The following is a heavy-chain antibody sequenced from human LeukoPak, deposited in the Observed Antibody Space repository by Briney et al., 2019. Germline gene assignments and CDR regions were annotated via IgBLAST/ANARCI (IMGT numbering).Heavy chain of an antibody. D-gene: IGHD6-19*01. V-gene: IGHV3-21*01. CDR1: GFTFSSYS. CDR2: ISNSSSYI. Sequence: GGSLRLSCAASGFTFSSYSMNWVRQAPGKGLEWVSSISNSSSYIYYADSVKGRFTISRDNAKNSLYLQMNSLRAEDTAVYYCARGSSGWYGVRHFDYWGQGTLVTVSS. CDR3: ARGSSGWYGVRHFDY. J-gene: IGHJ4*02.